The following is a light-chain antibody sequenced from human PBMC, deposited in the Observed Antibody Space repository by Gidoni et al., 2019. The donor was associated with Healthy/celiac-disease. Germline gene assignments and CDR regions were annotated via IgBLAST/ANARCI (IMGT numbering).Light chain of an antibody. J-gene: IGLJ2*01. CDR1: KLGDKY. CDR2: QDS. CDR3: QAWDSSTVV. V-gene: IGLV3-1*01. Sequence: SYELIPPPSVSVSPGQTASITCSGDKLGDKYACWYQQKPGQSPVLVIYQDSKRPSGIPERFSGSNSGNTATLTISGTQAMDEADYYCQAWDSSTVVFGGGTKLTVL.